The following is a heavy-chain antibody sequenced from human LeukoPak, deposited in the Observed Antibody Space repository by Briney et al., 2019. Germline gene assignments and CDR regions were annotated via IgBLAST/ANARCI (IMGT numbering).Heavy chain of an antibody. D-gene: IGHD2-15*01. CDR3: ARDRSGCSGGSCYKTGPNYVWGSYDAFDI. CDR1: GYTFTSYG. J-gene: IGHJ3*02. V-gene: IGHV1-18*01. CDR2: ISAYNGNT. Sequence: ASVKVSCKASGYTFTSYGISWVRQAPGQGLEWMGWISAYNGNTNYAQKLQGRVTMTTDTSTSTAYMELRSLRSDDTALYYCARDRSGCSGGSCYKTGPNYVWGSYDAFDIWGQGTMVTVSS.